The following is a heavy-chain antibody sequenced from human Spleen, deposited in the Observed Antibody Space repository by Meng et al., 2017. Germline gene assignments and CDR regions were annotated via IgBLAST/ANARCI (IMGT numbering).Heavy chain of an antibody. V-gene: IGHV4-34*01. CDR1: GGSFSGYY. D-gene: IGHD6-13*01. CDR3: ARATPSSPPDY. CDR2: INHSGST. J-gene: IGHJ4*02. Sequence: VQLQGSGGGLWKPGEPLALTCAVYGGSFSGYYWRWIRQPPGKGLEWIGEINHSGSTNYNPSLKSRVTISVDTSKNQFSLKLSSVTAADTAVYYCARATPSSPPDYWGQGTLVTVSS.